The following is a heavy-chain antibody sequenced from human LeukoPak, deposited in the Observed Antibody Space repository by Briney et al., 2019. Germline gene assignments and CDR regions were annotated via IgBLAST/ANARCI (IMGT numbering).Heavy chain of an antibody. V-gene: IGHV3-74*01. CDR2: INSDGSST. CDR1: GFTFSSYW. J-gene: IGHJ6*04. D-gene: IGHD3-9*01. CDR3: AREYYDILTGHLAVAYYYYGMDV. Sequence: GGSLRLSCAASGFTFSSYWMHWVRQAPGKGLVWVSRINSDGSSTSYADSVKGRFTISRDNAKNTLYLQMNSLRAEDTAVYYCAREYYDILTGHLAVAYYYYGMDVWGKGTTVTVSS.